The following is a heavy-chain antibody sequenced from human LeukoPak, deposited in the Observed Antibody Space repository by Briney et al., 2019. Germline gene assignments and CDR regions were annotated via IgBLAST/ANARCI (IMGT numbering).Heavy chain of an antibody. CDR2: INHSGST. CDR3: ARGKSGYDAFDI. D-gene: IGHD5-12*01. Sequence: SETLSLTCTVSGGSISSYYWSWIRQPPGKGLQWIGEINHSGSTNYNPSLKSRVTISVDTSKNQFSLNLSSVTAADTAVYYCARGKSGYDAFDIWGQGTMVSVSS. J-gene: IGHJ3*02. CDR1: GGSISSYY. V-gene: IGHV4-34*01.